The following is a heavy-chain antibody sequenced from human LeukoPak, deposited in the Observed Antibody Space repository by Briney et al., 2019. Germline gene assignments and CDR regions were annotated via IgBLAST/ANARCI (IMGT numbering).Heavy chain of an antibody. D-gene: IGHD3-22*01. J-gene: IGHJ4*02. Sequence: PSETLSLTCTVSGASISSSYWSWIRQPPGKGLEWIGYIYYSGSTNYNPSLKSRVTISVDTSKNQFSLKLSSVTAADTAVYYCASGSGYYFHYFDYWGQGTLVTVSS. CDR2: IYYSGST. CDR1: GASISSSY. CDR3: ASGSGYYFHYFDY. V-gene: IGHV4-59*01.